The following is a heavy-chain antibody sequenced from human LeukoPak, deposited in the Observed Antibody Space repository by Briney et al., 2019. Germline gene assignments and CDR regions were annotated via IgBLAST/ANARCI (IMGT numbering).Heavy chain of an antibody. CDR3: ARPQGLYYYDSSGYLDY. CDR2: INPNSGGT. D-gene: IGHD3-22*01. CDR1: GYTFSGYY. V-gene: IGHV1-2*02. J-gene: IGHJ4*02. Sequence: ASVKVSCKASGYTFSGYYIHWVRRAPGQGLEWMGWINPNSGGTNYAQKFQGRVTMTRDTSISTAYMELSRLRSDDTAVYYCARPQGLYYYDSSGYLDYWGQGTLVTVSS.